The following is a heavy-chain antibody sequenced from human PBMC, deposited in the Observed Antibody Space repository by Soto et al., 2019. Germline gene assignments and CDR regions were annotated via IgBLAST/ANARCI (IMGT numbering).Heavy chain of an antibody. CDR3: ARLHEANYDFWSGYFYNWFDP. Sequence: SETLSLTCTVSGGSISSYYWSWIRQPPGKGLEWIGYIYYSGSTNYNPSLKSRVTISVDTSKNQFSLKLSSVTAADTAVYYCARLHEANYDFWSGYFYNWFDPWGQGTLVTVSS. CDR2: IYYSGST. V-gene: IGHV4-59*08. CDR1: GGSISSYY. J-gene: IGHJ5*02. D-gene: IGHD3-3*01.